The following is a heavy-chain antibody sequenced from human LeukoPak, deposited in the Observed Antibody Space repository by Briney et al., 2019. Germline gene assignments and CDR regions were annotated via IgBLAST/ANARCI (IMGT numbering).Heavy chain of an antibody. Sequence: PGGSLRLSCAASGFTFSSYSMNWVGQAPGKGLEWVSSISSSSSYIYYADSVKGQFTISRDNAKNSLYLQMNSLRAEDTAVYYCARAPVVDFWSGYPDFDYWGQGTLVTVSS. J-gene: IGHJ4*02. CDR3: ARAPVVDFWSGYPDFDY. D-gene: IGHD3-3*01. CDR1: GFTFSSYS. CDR2: ISSSSSYI. V-gene: IGHV3-21*01.